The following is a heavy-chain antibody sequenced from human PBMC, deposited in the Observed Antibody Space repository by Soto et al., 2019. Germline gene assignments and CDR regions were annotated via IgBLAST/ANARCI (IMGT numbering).Heavy chain of an antibody. V-gene: IGHV3-23*01. J-gene: IGHJ6*02. CDR2: ISGSGGST. CDR1: GFTFSSYA. D-gene: IGHD3-3*01. Sequence: GGSLRLSCAASGFTFSSYAMSWVRQAPGKGLEWVSAISGSGGSTYYADSVKGRFTISRDNSKNTLYLQMNSLRAEDTAVYYCAKDRNWVLDWLLNDYYYGMDFWGQGTTDTISS. CDR3: AKDRNWVLDWLLNDYYYGMDF.